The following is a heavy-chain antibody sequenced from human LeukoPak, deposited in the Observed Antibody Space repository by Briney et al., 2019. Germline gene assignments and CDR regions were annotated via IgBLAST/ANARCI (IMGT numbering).Heavy chain of an antibody. CDR3: ARGSRYFARFADY. CDR2: INHSGST. Sequence: PSETLSLTCAVYGGSFSGYYWSWIRQPPGKGLEWIGEINHSGSTNYNPSLKSRVTLSVDTSKNQFSLKLSSVTAADTAVYYCARGSRYFARFADYWGQGTLVTVSS. CDR1: GGSFSGYY. D-gene: IGHD3-9*01. J-gene: IGHJ4*02. V-gene: IGHV4-34*01.